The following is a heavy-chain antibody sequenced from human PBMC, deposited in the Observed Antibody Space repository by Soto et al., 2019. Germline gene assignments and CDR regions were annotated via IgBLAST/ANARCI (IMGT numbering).Heavy chain of an antibody. CDR3: AADSSGYYYYFDY. J-gene: IGHJ4*02. CDR1: GGTFSSYA. V-gene: IGHV1-69*01. D-gene: IGHD3-22*01. CDR2: IIPSFGTA. Sequence: QVQLVQSGAEVKKPGSSVKVSCKASGGTFSSYAISWVRQAPGQGLEWMGGIIPSFGTANYAQKFQGRVTITADESTSRAYMELSSLRSEDTAVYYCAADSSGYYYYFDYWGQGTLVTVSS.